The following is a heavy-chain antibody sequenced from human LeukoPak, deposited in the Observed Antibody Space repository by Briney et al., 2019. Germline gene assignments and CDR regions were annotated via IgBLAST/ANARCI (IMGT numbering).Heavy chain of an antibody. CDR1: GFTFSNYW. J-gene: IGHJ4*02. Sequence: GGSLRLSCVASGFTFSNYWMSWVRQAPGKGLEWVANIKQDGSEMYYVESVKGRFTISRDNAENSLYLQMNSLRAEDTAVYYCARDKIVGPTILDSWGQGTLVTVS. CDR3: ARDKIVGPTILDS. V-gene: IGHV3-7*03. CDR2: IKQDGSEM. D-gene: IGHD1-26*01.